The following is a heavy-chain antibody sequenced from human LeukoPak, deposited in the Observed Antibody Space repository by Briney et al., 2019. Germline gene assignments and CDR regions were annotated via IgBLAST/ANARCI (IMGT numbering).Heavy chain of an antibody. J-gene: IGHJ4*02. D-gene: IGHD3-22*01. Sequence: QPGGSLRLSCAVSGITLSNYGMSWVRQAPGKGLEWVACISDSGGRTNYADSVKGRFTISRDNPKNTLYLQMNSLRAEDTAVYFCAKRGVVIRVILVGFHKEAYYFDSWGQGALVAVSS. CDR1: GITLSNYG. CDR2: ISDSGGRT. CDR3: AKRGVVIRVILVGFHKEAYYFDS. V-gene: IGHV3-23*01.